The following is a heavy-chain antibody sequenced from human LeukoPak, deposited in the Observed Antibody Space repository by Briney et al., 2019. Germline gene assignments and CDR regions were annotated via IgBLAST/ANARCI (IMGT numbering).Heavy chain of an antibody. J-gene: IGHJ4*02. V-gene: IGHV1-2*02. CDR2: INPNSGGT. D-gene: IGHD5-12*01. CDR3: ARAPSGYDVLDY. Sequence: ASVKVSCKASGYTFTGYYMHWVRQAPGQGLEWMGWINPNSGGTNYAQKFQGRVTMTRDTSISTAYMELSRLRSDYTAVYHCARAPSGYDVLDYWGQGTLVTVSS. CDR1: GYTFTGYY.